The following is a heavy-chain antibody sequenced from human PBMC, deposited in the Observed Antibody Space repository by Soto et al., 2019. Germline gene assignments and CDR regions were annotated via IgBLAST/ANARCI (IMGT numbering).Heavy chain of an antibody. D-gene: IGHD2-8*02. V-gene: IGHV3-13*01. J-gene: IGHJ5*02. CDR1: GLTFSAYD. CDR2: IGTLHDT. Sequence: EVQLVESGGGLVQPGGSLRLSCAASGLTFSAYDMHWVRQPTGKGLEWVSAIGTLHDTYYPDSVKGRFTISRENAKNSLYLQMNSLTTGDTAVYYCARQASYWHGGGGWFDPWGQGTLVTVSS. CDR3: ARQASYWHGGGGWFDP.